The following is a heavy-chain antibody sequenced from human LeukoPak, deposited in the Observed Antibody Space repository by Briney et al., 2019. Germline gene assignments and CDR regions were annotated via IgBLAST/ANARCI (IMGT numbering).Heavy chain of an antibody. Sequence: LGGSLRLSCAASGFTFSSYSMNWVRQAPGKGLEWVSYISSSSSTIYYADSVKGRFTISRDNAKNSLYLQMNSLRDEDTAVYYCARDGTSCYFSSCYYYYYMDVWGKGTTVTVSS. J-gene: IGHJ6*03. CDR2: ISSSSSTI. V-gene: IGHV3-48*02. CDR3: ARDGTSCYFSSCYYYYYMDV. D-gene: IGHD2-2*01. CDR1: GFTFSSYS.